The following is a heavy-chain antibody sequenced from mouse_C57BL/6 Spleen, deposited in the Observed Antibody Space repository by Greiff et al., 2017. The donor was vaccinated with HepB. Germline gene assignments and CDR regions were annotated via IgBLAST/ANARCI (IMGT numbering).Heavy chain of an antibody. CDR2: IDPSDSYT. J-gene: IGHJ1*03. V-gene: IGHV1-69*01. Sequence: QVQLQQPGAELVMPGASVKLSCKASGYTFTSYWMHWVKQRPGQGLEWIGEIDPSDSYTNYNQKFKGKSTLTVDKSSSTAYMQLSSLTSEDSAVYYCARWDGSSYWYFDVWGTGTTVTVSS. CDR3: ARWDGSSYWYFDV. D-gene: IGHD1-1*01. CDR1: GYTFTSYW.